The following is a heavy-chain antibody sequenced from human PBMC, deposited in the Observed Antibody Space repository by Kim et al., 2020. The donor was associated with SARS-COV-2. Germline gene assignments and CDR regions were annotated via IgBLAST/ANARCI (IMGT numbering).Heavy chain of an antibody. CDR1: GGTFSSYA. CDR2: IIPIFGTA. D-gene: IGHD1-26*01. CDR3: ARTSASYEAILP. V-gene: IGHV1-69*13. Sequence: SVKVSCKASGGTFSSYAISWVRQAPGQGLEWMGGIIPIFGTANYAQKFQGRVTITADESTSTAYMELSSLRSEDTAVYYCARTSASYEAILPWGQGTLVTVSS. J-gene: IGHJ4*02.